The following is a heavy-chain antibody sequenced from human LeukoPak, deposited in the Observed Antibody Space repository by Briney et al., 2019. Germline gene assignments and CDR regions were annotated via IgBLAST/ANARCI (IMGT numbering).Heavy chain of an antibody. CDR2: SIPILGIA. V-gene: IGHV1-69*04. CDR3: ARDGTGLRTPSDY. D-gene: IGHD1-1*01. Sequence: GASVKVSCKASGGTFSSYAISWVRQAPGQGLECMGRSIPILGIANYAQKFQGRVTITADKSTSTAYMELSSLRSEDTAVYYCARDGTGLRTPSDYWGQGTLVTVSS. CDR1: GGTFSSYA. J-gene: IGHJ4*02.